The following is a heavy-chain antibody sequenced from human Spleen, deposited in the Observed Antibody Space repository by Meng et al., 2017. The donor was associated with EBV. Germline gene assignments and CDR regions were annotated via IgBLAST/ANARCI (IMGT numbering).Heavy chain of an antibody. Sequence: QTHRVQSGAEVKKPGSSVKISCKASGYTFTYRYLHWVRQAPGQALEWMGWITPYNGDTDYAQKFQDRVTITRDTSLSTTYMELTNLRSEDTAMYYCARSSLTGTDWYFDFWGRGTLVTVSS. CDR3: ARSSLTGTDWYFDF. CDR1: GYTFTYRY. V-gene: IGHV1-45*02. D-gene: IGHD1/OR15-1a*01. CDR2: ITPYNGDT. J-gene: IGHJ2*01.